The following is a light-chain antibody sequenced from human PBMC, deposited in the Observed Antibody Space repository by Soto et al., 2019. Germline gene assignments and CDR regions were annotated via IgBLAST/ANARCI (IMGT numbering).Light chain of an antibody. Sequence: EIVLTQSPGTLSLSPGERATLSCRASQSVSSSFLAWYQQKPGQAPRLLIYGASSRATGIPDRFSGSGSGTDFTLTIGGLEPDDFAVYYCQQYGSSPWTVGQGTKVEIK. J-gene: IGKJ1*01. CDR2: GAS. CDR3: QQYGSSPWT. V-gene: IGKV3-20*01. CDR1: QSVSSSF.